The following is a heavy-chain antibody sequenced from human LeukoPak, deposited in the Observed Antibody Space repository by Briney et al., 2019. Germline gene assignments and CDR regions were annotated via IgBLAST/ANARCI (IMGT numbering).Heavy chain of an antibody. V-gene: IGHV3-21*01. J-gene: IGHJ4*02. CDR3: ARDRLEGYSSGYLDY. Sequence: PGGSLRLSCAASGFTFSSYSMNWVRQAPGKGLEWVSSISSSSSYIYYADSVEGRFTISRDNAKNSLYLQMNSLRAEDTAVYYCARDRLEGYSSGYLDYWGQGTLVTVSS. D-gene: IGHD3-22*01. CDR1: GFTFSSYS. CDR2: ISSSSSYI.